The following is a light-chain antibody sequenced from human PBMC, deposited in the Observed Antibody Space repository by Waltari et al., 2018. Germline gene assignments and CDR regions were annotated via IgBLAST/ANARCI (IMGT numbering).Light chain of an antibody. CDR2: GAS. V-gene: IGKV3-15*01. J-gene: IGKJ2*01. CDR3: QQYNNWPPYT. Sequence: DIVMTQSPATLSVATGERATVSCRASQSVSSNLAWYQQKPGQAPRLLIYGASTRATGIPARFSGSGSGTEFTLTISSLQSEDFAVYYCQQYNNWPPYTFGQGTKLEIK. CDR1: QSVSSN.